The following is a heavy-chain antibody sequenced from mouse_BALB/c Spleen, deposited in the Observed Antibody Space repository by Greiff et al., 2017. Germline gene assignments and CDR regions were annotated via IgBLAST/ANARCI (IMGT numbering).Heavy chain of an antibody. CDR2: ISYSGST. J-gene: IGHJ3*01. D-gene: IGHD2-4*01. Sequence: EVKLMESGPSLVKPSQTLSLTCSVTGDSITSGYWNWIRKFPGNKLEYMGYISYSGSTYYNPSLKSRISITRDTSKNQYYLQLNSVTTEDTATYYCARGVMITAWFAYWGQGTLVTVSA. V-gene: IGHV3-8*02. CDR1: GDSITSGY. CDR3: ARGVMITAWFAY.